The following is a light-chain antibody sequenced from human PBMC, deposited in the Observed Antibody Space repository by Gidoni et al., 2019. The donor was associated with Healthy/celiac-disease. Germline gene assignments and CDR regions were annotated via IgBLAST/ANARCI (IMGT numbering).Light chain of an antibody. CDR3: QQYGSSLPWT. Sequence: ELVSTPSPGTLSLSPGERATLSCRASQSVSRSYLAWYQQKPGQAPRLLIYGASSRATGIPDRFSGSGSGTDFTLTISRLEPEDFAVYYCQQYGSSLPWTFGQGTKVEIK. J-gene: IGKJ1*01. CDR2: GAS. CDR1: QSVSRSY. V-gene: IGKV3-20*01.